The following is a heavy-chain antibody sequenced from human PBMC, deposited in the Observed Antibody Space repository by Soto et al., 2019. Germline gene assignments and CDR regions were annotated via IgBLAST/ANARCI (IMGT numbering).Heavy chain of an antibody. CDR2: INHSGST. V-gene: IGHV4-34*01. Sequence: SETLSLTCAVYGGSFSGYYWSWIRQPPGKGLEWIGEINHSGSTNYNPSLKSRVTISVDTSKNQFSLKLSSVTAADTAVYYCAREGRTYYDFWSGYGKKDVSYYYMDVWGKGTTVTVSS. J-gene: IGHJ6*03. D-gene: IGHD3-3*01. CDR3: AREGRTYYDFWSGYGKKDVSYYYMDV. CDR1: GGSFSGYY.